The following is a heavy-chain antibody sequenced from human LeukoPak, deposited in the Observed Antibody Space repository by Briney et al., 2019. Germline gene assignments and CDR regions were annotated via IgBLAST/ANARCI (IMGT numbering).Heavy chain of an antibody. CDR3: AEPGITMIGGV. V-gene: IGHV3-48*03. Sequence: GGSLRLSCAASGFTFSSYEMNWVRQAPGKGLEWVSYISSSGSTIYYADSVKGRFTISRDNAKNSLYLQMNRLRAEDTAVYYCAEPGITMIGGVWGKGTTVTISS. CDR2: ISSSGSTI. J-gene: IGHJ6*04. CDR1: GFTFSSYE. D-gene: IGHD3-10*02.